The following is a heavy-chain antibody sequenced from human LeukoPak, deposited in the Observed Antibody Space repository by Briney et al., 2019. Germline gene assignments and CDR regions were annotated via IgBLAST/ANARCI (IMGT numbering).Heavy chain of an antibody. CDR2: ISSSGSTI. Sequence: GGSLRLSCAASGFTFSSFEMNWVRQAPGKGLEWVSYISSSGSTIYYADAVKGRFTISRDNAKNSLYLQMSSLRAEDTAVYYCARDRSSGSFNYWGQGTLVTVSS. V-gene: IGHV3-48*03. J-gene: IGHJ4*02. CDR1: GFTFSSFE. CDR3: ARDRSSGSFNY. D-gene: IGHD5-18*01.